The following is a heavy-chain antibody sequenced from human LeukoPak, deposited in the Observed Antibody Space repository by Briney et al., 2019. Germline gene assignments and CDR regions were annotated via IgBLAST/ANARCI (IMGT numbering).Heavy chain of an antibody. CDR3: ARDLGWDNITSFHF. CDR2: VYSGGST. V-gene: IGHV3-66*02. J-gene: IGHJ4*02. Sequence: PGGSLRLSCVASGFSTYSNYMSWVRQPPGKGLEWVSVVYSGGSTNHAESVRGRFIVSRDPSRNTIYLQMNDLRPEDTAVYYCARDLGWDNITSFHFWGQGVLVTVS. CDR1: GFSTYSNY. D-gene: IGHD1-26*01.